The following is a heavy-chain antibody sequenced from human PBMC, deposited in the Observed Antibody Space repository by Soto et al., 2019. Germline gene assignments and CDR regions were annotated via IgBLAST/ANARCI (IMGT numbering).Heavy chain of an antibody. V-gene: IGHV4-39*01. Sequence: SDTLSLTCTVSGGSIGSSSYYWGWIRQPPGKGLEWIGSIYYSGSTYYNPSLKSRVTISVDTSKNQFSLKLSSVTAADTAVYYCARLTVQQLVNYYGMDVWGQGTTVTVSS. CDR2: IYYSGST. CDR3: ARLTVQQLVNYYGMDV. CDR1: GGSIGSSSYY. D-gene: IGHD6-13*01. J-gene: IGHJ6*02.